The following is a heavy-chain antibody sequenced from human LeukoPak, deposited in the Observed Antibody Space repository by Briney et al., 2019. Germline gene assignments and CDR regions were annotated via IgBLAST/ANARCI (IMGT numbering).Heavy chain of an antibody. J-gene: IGHJ5*02. CDR2: INHSGST. CDR1: GGSFSGYY. Sequence: SETLSLTCSVYGGSFSGYYWSWIRQPPGKGLEWIGEINHSGSTNYNPSLKSRVTISVDTSKNQFSLKLSSVTAADTAVYYCARGRGLLNWFDPWGQGTLVTVSS. V-gene: IGHV4-34*01. CDR3: ARGRGLLNWFDP.